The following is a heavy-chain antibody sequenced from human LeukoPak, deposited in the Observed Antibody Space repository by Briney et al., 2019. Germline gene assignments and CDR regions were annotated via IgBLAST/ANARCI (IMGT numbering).Heavy chain of an antibody. CDR3: ARDKETPYYGMDV. CDR2: ISYDGSNK. CDR1: GFTFSNYA. J-gene: IGHJ6*02. Sequence: PGGSLGLSCAASGFTFSNYAMHWVRQAPGKGLEWVAVISYDGSNKYYADSVKGRFTISRDNSKNTLYLQMNSLRAEDTAVYYCARDKETPYYGMDVWGQGTTVTVSS. V-gene: IGHV3-30-3*01.